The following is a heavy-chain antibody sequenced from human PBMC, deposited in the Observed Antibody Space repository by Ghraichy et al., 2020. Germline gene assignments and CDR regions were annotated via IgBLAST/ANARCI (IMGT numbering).Heavy chain of an antibody. CDR3: TRYYDRAYDI. CDR2: IRSKANNYAT. CDR1: GFTFSGSA. Sequence: GGSLRLSCAASGFTFSGSAMHWVRQASGKGLEWVGRIRSKANNYATAYAASVKGRFTISRDDSKNTAYLQMNSLKTEDTAVYYCTRYYDRAYDIWGQGTMVTVSS. D-gene: IGHD3-22*01. J-gene: IGHJ3*02. V-gene: IGHV3-73*01.